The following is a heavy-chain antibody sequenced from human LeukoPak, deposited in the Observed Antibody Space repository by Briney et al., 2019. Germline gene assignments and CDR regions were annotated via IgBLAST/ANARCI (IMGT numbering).Heavy chain of an antibody. D-gene: IGHD3-10*01. CDR2: INTSGST. CDR3: ACGPGGYYYGLGTFDP. CDR1: GGSISSGSYY. V-gene: IGHV4-61*02. Sequence: SETLSLTCTVSGGSISSGSYYWSWIRQPAGKGLEWIGRINTSGSTNYNPSLKSRVTISVDTSKNQLSLKLSSVTAADTAVYYCACGPGGYYYGLGTFDPWGQGTLVTVSS. J-gene: IGHJ5*02.